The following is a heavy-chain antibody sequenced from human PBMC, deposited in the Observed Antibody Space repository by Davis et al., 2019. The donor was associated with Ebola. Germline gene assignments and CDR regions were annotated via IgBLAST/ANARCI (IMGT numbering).Heavy chain of an antibody. D-gene: IGHD5-12*01. J-gene: IGHJ6*02. CDR1: GFTFSSYS. Sequence: PGGSLRLSCAASGFTFSSYSMNWVRQAPGKGLEWVAVISYDGSNKYYADSVKGRFTISRDNSKNTLYLQMNSLRAEDTAVYYCAKDGASGGGYDYGYYYYYGMDVWGQGTTVTVSS. V-gene: IGHV3-30*18. CDR3: AKDGASGGGYDYGYYYYYGMDV. CDR2: ISYDGSNK.